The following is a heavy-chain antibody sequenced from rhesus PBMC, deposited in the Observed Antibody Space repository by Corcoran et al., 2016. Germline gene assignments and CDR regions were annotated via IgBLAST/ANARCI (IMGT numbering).Heavy chain of an antibody. Sequence: QVTLKESGPALVKPTQTLTLTCTFSGFSLSTSGMGVGWIRQPPGQALEWLASIYWDNDKYYRPSLKSRLTISKDTSKNQVVLTMTNMDPVDTATYYCARVQGRTVTTYFDYWGQGVLVTVSS. D-gene: IGHD4-23*01. V-gene: IGHV2S1*01. CDR3: ARVQGRTVTTYFDY. J-gene: IGHJ4*01. CDR1: GFSLSTSGMG. CDR2: IYWDNDK.